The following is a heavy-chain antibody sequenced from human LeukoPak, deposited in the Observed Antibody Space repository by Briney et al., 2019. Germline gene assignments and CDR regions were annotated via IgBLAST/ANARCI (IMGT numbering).Heavy chain of an antibody. CDR3: AKGRKTIVATMYFDY. CDR2: ISGSGGST. D-gene: IGHD5-12*01. J-gene: IGHJ4*02. Sequence: PGGSLRLSCAASGFTFSSYAMSWVRQAPGKGLEWVSAISGSGGSTYYADSVKGRFTISRDNSKNTLYLQMNSLRAEDTAVYCCAKGRKTIVATMYFDYWGQGTLVTVSS. V-gene: IGHV3-23*01. CDR1: GFTFSSYA.